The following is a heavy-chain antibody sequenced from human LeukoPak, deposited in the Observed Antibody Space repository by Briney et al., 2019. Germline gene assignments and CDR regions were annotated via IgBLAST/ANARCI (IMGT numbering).Heavy chain of an antibody. Sequence: PGGSLRLSCAASGFTLSDYYMSWIRQAPGKGLEWVSYISSSGSTIYYADSVKGRFTISGDNAKNSLYLQMNSLRAEDTAVYYCASRYYDFWSGYPSWGQGTLVTVSS. CDR1: GFTLSDYY. V-gene: IGHV3-11*04. J-gene: IGHJ5*02. CDR2: ISSSGSTI. CDR3: ASRYYDFWSGYPS. D-gene: IGHD3-3*01.